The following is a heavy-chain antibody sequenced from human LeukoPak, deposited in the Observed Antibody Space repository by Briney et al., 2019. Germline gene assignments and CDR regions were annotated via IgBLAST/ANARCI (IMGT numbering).Heavy chain of an antibody. CDR2: ISSNGGST. CDR3: ARGPYSTPLDY. CDR1: GFTFSSYA. J-gene: IGHJ4*02. D-gene: IGHD4-11*01. V-gene: IGHV3-64*01. Sequence: GSLRLSCAASGFTFSSYAMHWVRQAPGKGLEYVSAISSNGGSTYYANSVKGRFTISRDNSKNTLYLQMGSLRAEDMAVYYCARGPYSTPLDYWGQGTLVTVSS.